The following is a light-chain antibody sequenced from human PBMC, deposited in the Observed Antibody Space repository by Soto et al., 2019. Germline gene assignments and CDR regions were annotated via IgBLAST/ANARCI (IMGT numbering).Light chain of an antibody. CDR1: QGISSY. J-gene: IGKJ5*01. CDR3: QQLNTFPIT. V-gene: IGKV1-9*01. CDR2: ASS. Sequence: DIQLTQSPSFLSASVGDRVTITCRASQGISSYLAWYQQTPGKAPKLLIYASSTLQSGVPSRFSGSGSGTEFTLTISNLQPEDFATYFCQQLNTFPITFGQETRLEIK.